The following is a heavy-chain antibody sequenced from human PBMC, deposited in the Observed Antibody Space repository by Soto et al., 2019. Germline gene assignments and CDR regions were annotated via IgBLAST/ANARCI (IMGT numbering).Heavy chain of an antibody. D-gene: IGHD6-6*01. Sequence: ASVKVSCKASGYTFTNFGISWVRQAPGQGLEWMGWISAYNGNTNYAQKFQGRVTMTTDTSTSTAYMEVRSLRFDDTAVYYCATRAGQLVSQDAFDIWGQGTMVTV. CDR1: GYTFTNFG. CDR3: ATRAGQLVSQDAFDI. CDR2: ISAYNGNT. V-gene: IGHV1-18*01. J-gene: IGHJ3*02.